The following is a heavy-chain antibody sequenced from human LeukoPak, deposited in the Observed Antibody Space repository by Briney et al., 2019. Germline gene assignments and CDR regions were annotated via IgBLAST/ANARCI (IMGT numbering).Heavy chain of an antibody. CDR2: IYTSGNT. Sequence: SETLSLTCTVSGGSISSYYWSWIRQPAGKGLEWIGRIYTSGNTNYNPSLKSRVTMSVDTSKNQFSLKLSSVTAADTAVYYCARDTYYYGSGSYYFDYWGQGTLVTVSS. V-gene: IGHV4-4*07. CDR3: ARDTYYYGSGSYYFDY. D-gene: IGHD3-10*01. CDR1: GGSISSYY. J-gene: IGHJ4*02.